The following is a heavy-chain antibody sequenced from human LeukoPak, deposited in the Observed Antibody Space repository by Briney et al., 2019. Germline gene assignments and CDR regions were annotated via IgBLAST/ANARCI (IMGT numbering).Heavy chain of an antibody. D-gene: IGHD4-17*01. CDR3: AKDSTVTTFLFDY. J-gene: IGHJ4*02. CDR1: GFTFSSYA. CDR2: ISGSGGST. Sequence: GGSLRLSCAASGFTFSSYAMSWVRKAPGKGLEWVSAISGSGGSTYYADSVKGRFTISRDNSKNTLYLQMNSLRAEDTAVYYCAKDSTVTTFLFDYWGQGTLVTVSS. V-gene: IGHV3-23*01.